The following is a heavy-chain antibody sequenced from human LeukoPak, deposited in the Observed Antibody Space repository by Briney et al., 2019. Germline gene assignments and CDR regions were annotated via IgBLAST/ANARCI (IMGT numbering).Heavy chain of an antibody. CDR2: IYAGDSHT. CDR3: ARGNHRLDTSGSPFDY. J-gene: IGHJ4*02. CDR1: GYTFTNYW. D-gene: IGHD3-22*01. Sequence: GASLQISCKGSGYTFTNYWINWVRQMPGKGLEGVGIIYAGDSHTRYNPSFQGQVTISADKSISTAYLQWNSLKASDTALYYGARGNHRLDTSGSPFDYWGQGTLVTVSS. V-gene: IGHV5-51*01.